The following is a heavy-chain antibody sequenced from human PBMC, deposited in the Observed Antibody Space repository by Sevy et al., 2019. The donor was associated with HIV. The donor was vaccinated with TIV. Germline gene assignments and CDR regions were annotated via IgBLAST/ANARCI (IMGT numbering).Heavy chain of an antibody. D-gene: IGHD2-2*01. V-gene: IGHV4-30-4*01. J-gene: IGHJ4*02. Sequence: SETLXLXCTVXXXXISXGDYXXXXXRXXPXKGLXXXANXXXSGSTYYNPSLESRLTIYLDTSKNQFSLRVTSVTAADTAVYYCXGAEYXXXVXXXXXWGQGTLVTVSS. CDR2: XXXSGST. CDR3: XGAEYXXXVXXXXX. CDR1: XXXISXGDYX.